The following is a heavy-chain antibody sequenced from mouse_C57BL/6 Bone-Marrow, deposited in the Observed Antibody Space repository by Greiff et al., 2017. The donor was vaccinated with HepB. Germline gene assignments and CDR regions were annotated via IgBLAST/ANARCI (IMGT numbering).Heavy chain of an antibody. D-gene: IGHD1-1*01. V-gene: IGHV1-15*01. CDR1: GYTFTDYE. CDR2: IDPETGGT. Sequence: VQLQESGAELVRPGASVTLSCKASGYTFTDYEMHWVKQTPVHGLEWIGAIDPETGGTAYNQKFKGKAILTADKSSSTAYMELRSLTSEDSAVYYCTRCPIYYYGSSYFYYAMDYWGQGTSVTVSS. J-gene: IGHJ4*01. CDR3: TRCPIYYYGSSYFYYAMDY.